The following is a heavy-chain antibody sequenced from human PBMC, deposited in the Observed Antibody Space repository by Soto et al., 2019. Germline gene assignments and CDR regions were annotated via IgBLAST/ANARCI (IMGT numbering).Heavy chain of an antibody. J-gene: IGHJ5*02. CDR3: ARHGRDCSSTSSSTDGFDT. CDR2: IYYSGST. Sequence: SETLSLTWTVTGGAIMSSSYYSGWIRQPPGKGLEWIGRIYYSGSTYYNPSLKSRVTISVDTSRNQFSLKLSSVTAADTAVYYCARHGRDCSSTSSSTDGFDTRGQGNPLPVSS. CDR1: GGAIMSSSYY. D-gene: IGHD2-2*01. V-gene: IGHV4-39*01.